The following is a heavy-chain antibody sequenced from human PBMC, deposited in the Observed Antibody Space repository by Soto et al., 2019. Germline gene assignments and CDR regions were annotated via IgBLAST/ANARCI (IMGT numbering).Heavy chain of an antibody. J-gene: IGHJ3*02. Sequence: SETLSLTCAVSGGSISSGGYSWSWIRQPPGKGLEWIGYIYHSGSTYYNPSLKSRVTISVDRSKNQFSLKLSSVTAADTAVYYCARDSQTSTGAFDIWGQGTMVTVSS. D-gene: IGHD3-9*01. V-gene: IGHV4-30-2*01. CDR1: GGSISSGGYS. CDR2: IYHSGST. CDR3: ARDSQTSTGAFDI.